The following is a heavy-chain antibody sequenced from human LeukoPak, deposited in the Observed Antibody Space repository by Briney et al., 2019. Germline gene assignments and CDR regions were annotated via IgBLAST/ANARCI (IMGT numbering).Heavy chain of an antibody. CDR3: ARHLTGSSVCIEY. Sequence: SETLSLTCTVSDGSISNYYWSWIRQPPGKGLEWIGYIYTSESTNYNPSLKSRVTISVDTSKNQFSLKLSSVTAADTAVYYCARHLTGSSVCIEYWGQGTLVTVSS. CDR1: DGSISNYY. D-gene: IGHD2-8*02. V-gene: IGHV4-4*09. J-gene: IGHJ4*02. CDR2: IYTSEST.